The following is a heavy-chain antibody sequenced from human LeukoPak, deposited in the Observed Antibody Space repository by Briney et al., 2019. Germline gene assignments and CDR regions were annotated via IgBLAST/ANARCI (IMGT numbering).Heavy chain of an antibody. CDR2: IWYDGSNK. V-gene: IGHV3-33*01. J-gene: IGHJ4*02. CDR1: GFTFSSYG. CDR3: ARDPVSASGSCYFDY. Sequence: GRSLRLSCAASGFTFSSYGMHWVRQAPGKGLEWVAVIWYDGSNKYYADSVKGRFTISRDNSKNTLYLQMNSLRAEDTAVYYCARDPVSASGSCYFDYWGQGTLVTASS. D-gene: IGHD1-26*01.